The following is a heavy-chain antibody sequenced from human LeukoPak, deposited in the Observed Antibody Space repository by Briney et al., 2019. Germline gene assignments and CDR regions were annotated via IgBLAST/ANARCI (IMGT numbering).Heavy chain of an antibody. D-gene: IGHD3-22*01. Sequence: SETLSLTCTVSGGSISSYYWSWIRQPPGKGLEWIGYIYYSGSTNYNPSLKSRVTISVDTSKNQFSLKLSSVTAADTAVYYCAREAFGYYDSSCQHDYWGQGTLVTVSS. V-gene: IGHV4-59*01. J-gene: IGHJ4*02. CDR3: AREAFGYYDSSCQHDY. CDR2: IYYSGST. CDR1: GGSISSYY.